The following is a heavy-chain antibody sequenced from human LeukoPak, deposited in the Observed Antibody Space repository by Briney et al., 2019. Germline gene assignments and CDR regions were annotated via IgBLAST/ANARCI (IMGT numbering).Heavy chain of an antibody. CDR3: AKQQTAYDILTGYYPKHYGMDV. J-gene: IGHJ6*02. CDR1: GVTFSSDS. D-gene: IGHD3-9*01. Sequence: PGWSLRLSCAASGVTFSSDSMNWVRQAPGHRLECVSSISSSISYIYYAESVKRRFTISRDNAKNSLYLQMNRLRAEVTAVYFCAKQQTAYDILTGYYPKHYGMDVWGQGTTVTVSS. CDR2: ISSSISYI. V-gene: IGHV3-21*01.